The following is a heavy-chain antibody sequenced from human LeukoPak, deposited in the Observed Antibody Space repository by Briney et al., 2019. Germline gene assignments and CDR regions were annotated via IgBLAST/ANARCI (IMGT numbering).Heavy chain of an antibody. J-gene: IGHJ3*02. Sequence: GESLKISCKGSGYSFTNYWIGWVRQVPGKGLGWMGIIYPGDSDTIYSPSFQGQVTISADKSISTAYLQWNSLKASDTAMYYCARDSPYSSGWRDAFDIWGQGTMVTVSS. V-gene: IGHV5-51*01. CDR2: IYPGDSDT. D-gene: IGHD6-19*01. CDR3: ARDSPYSSGWRDAFDI. CDR1: GYSFTNYW.